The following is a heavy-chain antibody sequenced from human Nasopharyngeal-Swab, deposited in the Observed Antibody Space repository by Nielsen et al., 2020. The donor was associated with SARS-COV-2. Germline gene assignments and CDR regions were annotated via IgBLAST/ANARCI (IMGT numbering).Heavy chain of an antibody. CDR3: VKGAAAYYYGMDV. D-gene: IGHD2-2*01. CDR1: GFTFSSYW. CDR2: IDSDGSST. V-gene: IGHV3-74*01. J-gene: IGHJ6*02. Sequence: GGSLRLSCAASGFTFSSYWMHWVRQAPGKGLAWVSRIDSDGSSTIYADSVKGRFTISRDNAKNTLYLQMSSLRAEDTAVYYCVKGAAAYYYGMDVWGQGTTVTVSS.